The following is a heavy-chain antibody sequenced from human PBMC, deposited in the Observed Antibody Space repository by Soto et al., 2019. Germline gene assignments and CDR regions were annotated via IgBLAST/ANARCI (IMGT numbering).Heavy chain of an antibody. V-gene: IGHV4-59*01. J-gene: IGHJ5*02. CDR1: GGSISSYY. CDR3: ASEYSSGWYGGLDP. D-gene: IGHD6-19*01. CDR2: IYYSGST. Sequence: SETLSLTCTVAGGSISSYYWSWIRQPPGKGLEWIGYIYYSGSTNYNPSLKSRVTISVDTSKNQFSLKLSSVTAADTAVYYCASEYSSGWYGGLDPWGKGNLVTVCS.